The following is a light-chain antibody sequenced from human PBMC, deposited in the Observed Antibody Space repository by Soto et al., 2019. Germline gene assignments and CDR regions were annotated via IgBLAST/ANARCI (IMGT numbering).Light chain of an antibody. V-gene: IGLV2-14*01. J-gene: IGLJ1*01. CDR3: SSYTRSSTLYV. Sequence: QSVLTQPASVSGSPGQSITISCTGTSSDVGGYNYVSWYQQHPGKAPKLMIYDVSSRPSGVSNRFSGSKSGNTASLTISGLQAEDEADYYCSSYTRSSTLYVFGTGTKVTVL. CDR1: SSDVGGYNY. CDR2: DVS.